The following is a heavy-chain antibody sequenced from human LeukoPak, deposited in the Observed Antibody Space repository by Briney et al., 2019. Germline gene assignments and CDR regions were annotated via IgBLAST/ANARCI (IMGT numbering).Heavy chain of an antibody. Sequence: SETLSLTCTVSGGSISSYYWGWIRQPPGKGLEWIGYIYYSGSTNYNPSLKSRVTISVDTSKNQFSLKLSSVTAADTAVYYCARGLVGYLYYFDYWGQGTLVTVSS. CDR3: ARGLVGYLYYFDY. CDR2: IYYSGST. D-gene: IGHD2-21*01. CDR1: GGSISSYY. V-gene: IGHV4-59*01. J-gene: IGHJ4*02.